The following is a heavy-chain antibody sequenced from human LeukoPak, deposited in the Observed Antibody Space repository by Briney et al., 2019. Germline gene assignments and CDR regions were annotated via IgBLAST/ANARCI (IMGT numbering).Heavy chain of an antibody. CDR2: IRKDGSDI. J-gene: IGHJ3*02. D-gene: IGHD6-13*01. V-gene: IGHV3-7*01. Sequence: AGGALRLYCAAYGFTFSTYWMRWVRQAPGKGVEGGVNIRKDGSDIHYVDSVKGRFTISRDNAKNSLYLEMSSLRGEDTALYYCARDTSPRIAAIYYDAFDIWGQGTMVTVSS. CDR1: GFTFSTYW. CDR3: ARDTSPRIAAIYYDAFDI.